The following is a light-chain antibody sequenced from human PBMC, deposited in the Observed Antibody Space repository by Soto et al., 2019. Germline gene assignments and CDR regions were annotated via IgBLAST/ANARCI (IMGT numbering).Light chain of an antibody. Sequence: DIQMTQSPSSLSASVGDRVTITCRASQSISNYLNWCQQKPGKAPKLLINATSTLQSGVPSRFSGSGSGTDFTLTISSLQPEDFATYYCQQSYSTPLTFGGGTKVEIK. CDR1: QSISNY. CDR2: ATS. V-gene: IGKV1-39*01. J-gene: IGKJ4*01. CDR3: QQSYSTPLT.